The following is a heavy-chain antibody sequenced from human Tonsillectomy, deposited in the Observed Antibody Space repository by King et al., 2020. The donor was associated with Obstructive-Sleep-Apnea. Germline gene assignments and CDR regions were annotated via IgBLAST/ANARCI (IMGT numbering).Heavy chain of an antibody. V-gene: IGHV1-2*04. CDR1: GYTFTGYY. Sequence: VQLVQSGAEVKKPGASVKVSCKASGYTFTGYYMYWVRQAPGQGLEWMGWINPNSGGTRYAQKFQDWITMTRDTSIGTAYLELCSLRSDDTAVYYCALRQYYELPNPLNYWGQGTLVTVSS. J-gene: IGHJ4*02. D-gene: IGHD3-3*01. CDR2: INPNSGGT. CDR3: ALRQYYELPNPLNY.